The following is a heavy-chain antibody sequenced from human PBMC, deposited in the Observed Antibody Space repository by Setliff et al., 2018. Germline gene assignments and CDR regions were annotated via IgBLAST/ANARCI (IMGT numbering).Heavy chain of an antibody. CDR1: GYTFSRYG. D-gene: IGHD5-12*01. Sequence: ASVKVSCKASGYTFSRYGISWVRLAPGQGLEWMGWISAYNGNTNYAQKLQGRVTMTADTSTSTAYMELRSLKSDDTAVYYCARCLPFLSGYERGAFDYWGQGTLVTVSS. V-gene: IGHV1-18*01. CDR3: ARCLPFLSGYERGAFDY. J-gene: IGHJ4*02. CDR2: ISAYNGNT.